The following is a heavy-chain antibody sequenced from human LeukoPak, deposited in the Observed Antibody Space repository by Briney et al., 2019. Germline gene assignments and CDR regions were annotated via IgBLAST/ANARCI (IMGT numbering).Heavy chain of an antibody. D-gene: IGHD6-13*01. CDR1: GFIFSSYG. CDR2: ISYDGSNK. J-gene: IGHJ4*02. CDR3: AKDLGSSWFFDY. V-gene: IGHV3-30*18. Sequence: PGRSLRLSCAASGFIFSSYGMHWVRQAPGKGLEWVAVISYDGSNKYYADSVKGRFTISRDNSKNTLYLQMNSLRAEDTAVYYCAKDLGSSWFFDYWGQGTLVTVSS.